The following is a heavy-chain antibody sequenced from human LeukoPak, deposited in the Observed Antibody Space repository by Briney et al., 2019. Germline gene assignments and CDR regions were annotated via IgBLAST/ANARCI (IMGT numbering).Heavy chain of an antibody. J-gene: IGHJ4*02. D-gene: IGHD4-17*01. CDR2: IKQDGTE. Sequence: GGSLRLSCAASGFTFRRHWMSWVRQAPGKGPEWVAHIKQDGTEYYVDSVKGRFIISRDNAKNSLYLQMNSLRAEDTAVYTCVRGPDYGDRLDYFDNWGQGTLFTVSS. CDR3: VRGPDYGDRLDYFDN. CDR1: GFTFRRHW. V-gene: IGHV3-7*01.